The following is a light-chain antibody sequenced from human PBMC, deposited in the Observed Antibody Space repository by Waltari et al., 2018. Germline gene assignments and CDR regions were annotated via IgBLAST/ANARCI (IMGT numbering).Light chain of an antibody. CDR1: QRVNTN. J-gene: IGKJ1*01. CDR2: AAS. V-gene: IGKV3-15*01. Sequence: VVTQSPATLSVSPGKTVTLSCRASQRVNTNLAWYQQKPGQAPRLLIFAASTRAPGIPSRFGGSGSGTEFTLTITSLQAEDAAVYYCHQYYSTPQTFGQGTKVEVK. CDR3: HQYYSTPQT.